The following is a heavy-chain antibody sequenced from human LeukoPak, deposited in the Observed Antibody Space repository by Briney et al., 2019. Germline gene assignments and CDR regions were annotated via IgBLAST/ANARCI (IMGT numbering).Heavy chain of an antibody. CDR2: ISGSGGST. D-gene: IGHD3-10*01. CDR1: GFTFSSYA. Sequence: GGSLRLSCAASGFTFSSYAMSWVRQAPGKGLEWVSAISGSGGSTYYADSVKGRFTISRDNSRITLYLQMNSLRAEDTAVYYCAKDSSYGSGSFHFDYWGQGTLVTVSS. V-gene: IGHV3-23*01. CDR3: AKDSSYGSGSFHFDY. J-gene: IGHJ4*02.